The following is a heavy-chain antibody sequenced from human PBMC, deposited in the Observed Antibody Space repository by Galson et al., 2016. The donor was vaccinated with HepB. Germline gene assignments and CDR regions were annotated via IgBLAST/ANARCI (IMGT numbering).Heavy chain of an antibody. J-gene: IGHJ4*02. V-gene: IGHV3-23*01. Sequence: SLRLSCAASGFTFSNYAMTWVRQAPGKGLEWVSTILGSGDTTYHADSVKGRFTISRDNSKDTLYLQMNSLTAEDTALYYCVRRLSGHGFDYWGQGTLVTVSS. CDR1: GFTFSNYA. CDR3: VRRLSGHGFDY. CDR2: ILGSGDTT. D-gene: IGHD6-25*01.